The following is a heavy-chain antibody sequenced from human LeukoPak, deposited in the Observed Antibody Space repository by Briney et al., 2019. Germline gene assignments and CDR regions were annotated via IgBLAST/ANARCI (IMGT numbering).Heavy chain of an antibody. J-gene: IGHJ4*02. Sequence: GGSLRLSCVASGFTFSIYTMSWVRQAPGKGLEWVSSITSSSSSMYSADSVKGRLTISRDNAKNSLYLQMNSLRAEDTAVYYCARALAWGGYWGQGTLVTVSS. CDR1: GFTFSIYT. CDR2: ITSSSSSM. D-gene: IGHD7-27*01. CDR3: ARALAWGGY. V-gene: IGHV3-21*01.